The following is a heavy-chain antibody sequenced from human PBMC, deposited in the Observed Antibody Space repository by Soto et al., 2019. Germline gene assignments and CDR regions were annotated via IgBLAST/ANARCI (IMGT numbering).Heavy chain of an antibody. J-gene: IGHJ6*02. Sequence: QVQLQESGPGLVKPSQTLSLTCTVSGGSISSGGYYWSWIRQHPGKGLEWIGYIYYSGSTYYNPSLKSRVTKAVDTSKIQFPLQLSSVAAADTAVYCCASSPEGVLGYGMDVWGQGTTVTVSS. CDR1: GGSISSGGYY. CDR3: ASSPEGVLGYGMDV. CDR2: IYYSGST. D-gene: IGHD2-8*01. V-gene: IGHV4-31*03.